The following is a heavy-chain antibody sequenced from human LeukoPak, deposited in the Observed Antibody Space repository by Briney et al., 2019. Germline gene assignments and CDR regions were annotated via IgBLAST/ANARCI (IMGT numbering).Heavy chain of an antibody. Sequence: GTSLRLSCAASGFTFRNYGMIWARQAPGKGLEWVALISYDGSHTNYADSVKGRFTISRDNSKSSLFLQMNSLRAEDTAVYYCAKGRGAEYWGQGTLVTVSS. CDR3: AKGRGAEY. CDR2: ISYDGSHT. D-gene: IGHD6-25*01. V-gene: IGHV3-33*06. CDR1: GFTFRNYG. J-gene: IGHJ4*02.